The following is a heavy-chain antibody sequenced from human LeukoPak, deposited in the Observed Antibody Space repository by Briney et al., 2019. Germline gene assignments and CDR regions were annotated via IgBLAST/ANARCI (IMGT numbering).Heavy chain of an antibody. D-gene: IGHD1-26*01. CDR3: ARELSGSYDY. V-gene: IGHV3-30-3*01. J-gene: IGHJ4*02. Sequence: GRSLRLSCAASGFMFSRHAMQCVRQAPGKGLDRVAVISYDGSNKKYADSVKGRFTVSRDMSKNTLYLQMNSLRDEDTAVYYCARELSGSYDYWGQGTLVTVSS. CDR1: GFMFSRHA. CDR2: ISYDGSNK.